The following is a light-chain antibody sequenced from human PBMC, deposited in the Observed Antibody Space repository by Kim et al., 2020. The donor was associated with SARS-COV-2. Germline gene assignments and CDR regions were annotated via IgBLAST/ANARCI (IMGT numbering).Light chain of an antibody. J-gene: IGLJ1*01. CDR2: EVS. V-gene: IGLV2-8*01. CDR1: SSDVGAYNH. Sequence: GQSGTISCTGTSSDVGAYNHVSWYQQHPGKAPKIMIYEVSKRPSGVPDRFSGSKSGNTASLTVSGLQAEDEADYYCSSNAGNSNYVFGTGTKVTVL. CDR3: SSNAGNSNYV.